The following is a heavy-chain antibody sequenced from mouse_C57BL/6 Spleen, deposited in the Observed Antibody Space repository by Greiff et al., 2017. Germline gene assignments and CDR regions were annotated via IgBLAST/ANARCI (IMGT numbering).Heavy chain of an antibody. V-gene: IGHV1-82*01. CDR3: ARAGDAIDY. CDR1: GYAFSSSW. J-gene: IGHJ4*01. Sequence: VQLQQSGPELVKPGASVKISCKASGYAFSSSWMNWVKQRPGKGLEWIGRIYPGDGDTNYNGKFKGKATLTADKSSSTAYMQLSSLTSEDSAVYFCARAGDAIDYWGQGTSVTVSS. CDR2: IYPGDGDT. D-gene: IGHD4-1*01.